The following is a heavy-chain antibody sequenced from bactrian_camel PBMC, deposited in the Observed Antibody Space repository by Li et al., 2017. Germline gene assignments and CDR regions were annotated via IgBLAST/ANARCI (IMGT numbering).Heavy chain of an antibody. Sequence: HVQLVESGGGLVQLGGSLRLSCAASGFTFNSCSMTWVRQAPGKGLEWVSSITYSGAGTYYADSVKGRFTISRDNAANTLYLQLNSLKTEDTAMYYCAKGVVSWNHYYGMDLWGKGTQVTVS. D-gene: IGHD5*01. J-gene: IGHJ7*01. CDR2: ITYSGAGT. CDR1: GFTFNSCS. V-gene: IGHV3S1*01.